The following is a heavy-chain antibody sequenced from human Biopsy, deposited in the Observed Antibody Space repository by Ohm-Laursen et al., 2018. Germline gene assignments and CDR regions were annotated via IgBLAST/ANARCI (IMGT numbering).Heavy chain of an antibody. Sequence: SLRPSCTASGFTFTNYGMQWVRQAPGKGLEWVAFIFYDGSNTYYADSVKGRFTISRDNSRDTLYLQMSSLRAEDTAVYYCAKDRYNYTPIGGFSMDVWGQGTTVTVSS. V-gene: IGHV3-30*18. J-gene: IGHJ6*02. D-gene: IGHD5-18*01. CDR2: IFYDGSNT. CDR1: GFTFTNYG. CDR3: AKDRYNYTPIGGFSMDV.